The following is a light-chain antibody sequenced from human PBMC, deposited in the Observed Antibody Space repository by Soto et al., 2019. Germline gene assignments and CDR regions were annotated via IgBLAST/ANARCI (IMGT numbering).Light chain of an antibody. J-gene: IGKJ2*01. CDR3: QQYRSSPYT. Sequence: ELVLTQSPGPLSLSPGERATLSCRASQSVRDNWLAWYQQKPGQAPRLLIYGASNRPDGIPDKFSGSGSGTDFTLTISRLEPEDFAVYYCQQYRSSPYTFGQGTKLEIK. CDR2: GAS. CDR1: QSVRDNW. V-gene: IGKV3-20*01.